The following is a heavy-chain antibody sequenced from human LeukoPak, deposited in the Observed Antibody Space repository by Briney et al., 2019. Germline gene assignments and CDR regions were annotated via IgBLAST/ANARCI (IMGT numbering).Heavy chain of an antibody. CDR1: GFVFSSYG. J-gene: IGHJ4*02. CDR2: ISSSCSTI. D-gene: IGHD4-17*01. CDR3: ARVFIGDYGDYQFDY. V-gene: IGHV3-48*04. Sequence: GGSLRLSCAASGFVFSSYGMNWVRQAPGKGLEWVSYISSSCSTIYYADSVKGRFTISRDNAKNSLYLQMNSLRAEDTAVYYCARVFIGDYGDYQFDYWGQGTLVTVSS.